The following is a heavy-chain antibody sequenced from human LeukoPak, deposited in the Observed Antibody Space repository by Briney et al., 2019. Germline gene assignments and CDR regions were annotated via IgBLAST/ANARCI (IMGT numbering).Heavy chain of an antibody. J-gene: IGHJ4*02. CDR3: ARGDSSGWYYFDY. D-gene: IGHD6-19*01. CDR1: GFTFSSYA. Sequence: PGGSLRLSCAASGFTFSSYAMHWVRQAPGKGLEWVAVISYDGSNKYYADSVKGRFTISRDNSKNTLYLQMNSLRAVDTAVYYCARGDSSGWYYFDYWGQGTLVTVSS. V-gene: IGHV3-30-3*01. CDR2: ISYDGSNK.